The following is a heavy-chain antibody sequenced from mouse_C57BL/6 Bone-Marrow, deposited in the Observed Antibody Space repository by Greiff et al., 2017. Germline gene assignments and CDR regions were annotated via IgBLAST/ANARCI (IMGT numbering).Heavy chain of an antibody. V-gene: IGHV5-4*01. CDR2: ISDGGSYT. CDR3: ARAIYGMTGFYY. CDR1: GFTFSSYA. Sequence: LVESGGGLVKPGGSLKLFCAASGFTFSSYAMSWVRQTPEKSLEGVATISDGGSYTYYPDIVKGRFTISRDNAKNNLYLQMSHLTSEDTAMYYCARAIYGMTGFYYWGRGTTLTVSS. J-gene: IGHJ2*01. D-gene: IGHD2-1*01.